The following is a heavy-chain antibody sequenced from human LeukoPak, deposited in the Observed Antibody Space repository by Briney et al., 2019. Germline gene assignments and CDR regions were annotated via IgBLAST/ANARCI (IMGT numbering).Heavy chain of an antibody. Sequence: GGSLRLSCAASGFTVSSNYMSWVRQAPGKGLEWVSRINSDGRSTSYADSVKGRFTISRDNAKNTLYLQMNSLRAEDTALYYCASEGYYLYSLDYWGQGTLVTVSS. D-gene: IGHD1-26*01. V-gene: IGHV3-74*01. CDR3: ASEGYYLYSLDY. CDR1: GFTVSSNY. CDR2: INSDGRST. J-gene: IGHJ4*02.